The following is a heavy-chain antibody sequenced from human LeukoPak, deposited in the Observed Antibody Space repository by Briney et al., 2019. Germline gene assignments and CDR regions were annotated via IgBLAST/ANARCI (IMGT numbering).Heavy chain of an antibody. CDR3: ARDPDYYDSSAYYFDY. V-gene: IGHV1-69*04. Sequence: SVKVSCKASGGTFSSYAISWVRQAPGQGLEWMGRIIPILGIANYAQKFQGRVTITADKSTSTAYMELSSLRSEDTAVYYCARDPDYYDSSAYYFDYWGQGTLVTVSS. CDR1: GGTFSSYA. CDR2: IIPILGIA. J-gene: IGHJ4*02. D-gene: IGHD3-22*01.